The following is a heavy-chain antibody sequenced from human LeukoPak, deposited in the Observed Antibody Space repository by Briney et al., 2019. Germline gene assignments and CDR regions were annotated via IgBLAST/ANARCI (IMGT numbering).Heavy chain of an antibody. D-gene: IGHD2-15*01. CDR3: ARGGVVAASFDY. V-gene: IGHV4-34*01. J-gene: IGHJ4*02. CDR2: INHSGST. CDR1: GGSFSGYY. Sequence: PSETLSLTCAVYGGSFSGYYWSWICQPPGKGLEWIGEINHSGSTNYNPSLKSRVTISVDTSKNQFSLKLSSVTAADTAVYYCARGGVVAASFDYWGQGTLVTVSS.